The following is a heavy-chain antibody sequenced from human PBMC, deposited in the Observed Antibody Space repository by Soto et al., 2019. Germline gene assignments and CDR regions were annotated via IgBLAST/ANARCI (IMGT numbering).Heavy chain of an antibody. D-gene: IGHD3-3*01. J-gene: IGHJ6*02. Sequence: QVQLVQSGAEVKKPGSSVKVSCKASGGTFSSYAISWVRQAPGQGLEWMGGIIPIFGTANYAQKFQGRVTITADESTSTAYMELSSLRSEDTAVYYCARDPQPRTRFLEWLLMLTRRYYYYYGMDVWGQGTTVTVSS. CDR2: IIPIFGTA. CDR3: ARDPQPRTRFLEWLLMLTRRYYYYYGMDV. CDR1: GGTFSSYA. V-gene: IGHV1-69*01.